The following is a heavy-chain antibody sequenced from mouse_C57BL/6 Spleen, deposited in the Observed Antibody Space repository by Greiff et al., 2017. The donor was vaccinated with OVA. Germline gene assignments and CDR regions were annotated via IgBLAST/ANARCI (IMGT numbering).Heavy chain of an antibody. J-gene: IGHJ4*01. Sequence: HVQLKQPGAELVRPGSSVKLSCTASGYTFTSYWMHWVQQRPIQGLEWIGNIGPSDSETHYTQKVKDKATLTVDKSSSTAYMQHSSLTSEDSAVYYGARRGGSWDYYAMDYWGQGTSVTVSS. CDR1: GYTFTSYW. CDR2: IGPSDSET. V-gene: IGHV1-52*01. CDR3: ARRGGSWDYYAMDY.